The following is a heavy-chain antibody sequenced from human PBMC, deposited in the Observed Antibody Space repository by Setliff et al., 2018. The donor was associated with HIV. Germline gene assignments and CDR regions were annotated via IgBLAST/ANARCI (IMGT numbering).Heavy chain of an antibody. Sequence: ASVKVSCKASGGSFNTYGIHWVRQAPGQGLEWMGGIIPIARVPNYSQKFQDRLTITADESTTTVYMDMSSLRSEDTAQYYCARGPLYGYDRGYFDYWGQGTLVTVSS. CDR1: GGSFNTYG. CDR2: IIPIARVP. V-gene: IGHV1-69*10. D-gene: IGHD5-12*01. CDR3: ARGPLYGYDRGYFDY. J-gene: IGHJ4*02.